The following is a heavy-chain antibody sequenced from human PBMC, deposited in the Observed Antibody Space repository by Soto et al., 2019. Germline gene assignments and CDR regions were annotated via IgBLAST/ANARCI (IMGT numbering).Heavy chain of an antibody. D-gene: IGHD3-10*01. J-gene: IGHJ4*02. CDR2: IYSGGST. CDR1: GFTVSSNY. CDR3: ARSMVRGAVDY. Sequence: GGSLRLSCAASGFTVSSNYMSWVRQAPGKGLEWVSVIYSGGSTYYADSVKGRFTISRDNSKNTLDLQMNSLRAEDTAVYYCARSMVRGAVDYWGQGTLVTVSS. V-gene: IGHV3-66*01.